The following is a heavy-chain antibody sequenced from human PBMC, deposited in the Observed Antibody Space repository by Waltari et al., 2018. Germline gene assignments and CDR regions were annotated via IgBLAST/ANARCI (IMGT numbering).Heavy chain of an antibody. CDR1: GGSFSGYY. Sequence: QVQLQQWGAGLLKPSETLSLTCAVYGGSFSGYYWSWIRQPPGKGLEWIGEITQGGSTNTNPALKSRVTVSVDTYKNQFSLKLSSVTAADTAVYYCARGPSWLRIAVTGTQLGSPFDYWGQGTLVTVSS. CDR3: ARGPSWLRIAVTGTQLGSPFDY. V-gene: IGHV4-34*01. J-gene: IGHJ4*02. D-gene: IGHD6-19*01. CDR2: ITQGGST.